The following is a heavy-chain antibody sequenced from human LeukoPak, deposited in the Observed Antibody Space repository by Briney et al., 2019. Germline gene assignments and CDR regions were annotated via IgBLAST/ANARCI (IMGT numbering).Heavy chain of an antibody. V-gene: IGHV5-51*01. CDR2: IYPGDSDT. CDR1: GYTFTSYG. D-gene: IGHD3-10*01. CDR3: ARRRYYGSGSYAPFDY. Sequence: GASVKVSCKASGYTFTSYGISWVRQMPGKGLEWMGIIYPGDSDTRYSPSFQGQVTISADKSISTAYLQWSSLKASDTAMYYCARRRYYGSGSYAPFDYWGQGTLVTVSS. J-gene: IGHJ4*02.